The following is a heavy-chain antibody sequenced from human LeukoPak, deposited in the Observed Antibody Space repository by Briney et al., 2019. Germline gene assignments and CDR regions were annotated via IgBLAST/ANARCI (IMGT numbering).Heavy chain of an antibody. CDR2: ITGSGGST. CDR3: AKTPGRGFYSSGWYVDY. J-gene: IGHJ4*02. CDR1: GFAFSSDA. Sequence: GGSLRLSCAASGFAFSSDAMSWVRQAPGKGLEWVSAITGSGGSTYYADSVKGRFTISRDNSKNTLYLQMNSLRAEDTAVYYCAKTPGRGFYSSGWYVDYWGQGTLVTVSS. D-gene: IGHD6-19*01. V-gene: IGHV3-23*01.